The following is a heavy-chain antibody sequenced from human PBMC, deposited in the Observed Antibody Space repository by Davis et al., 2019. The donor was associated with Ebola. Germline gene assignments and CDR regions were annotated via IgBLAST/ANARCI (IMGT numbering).Heavy chain of an antibody. CDR1: GGSISSGDYY. Sequence: MPSETLSLTCTVSGGSISSGDYYWSWIRQPPGKGLEWIGYIYYSGSTYYNPSLKSRVTISVDTSKNQFSLKLSSVTAADTAVYYCARAPGGYDETNFDYWDQGTLVTVSS. D-gene: IGHD5-12*01. V-gene: IGHV4-30-4*01. CDR3: ARAPGGYDETNFDY. J-gene: IGHJ4*02. CDR2: IYYSGST.